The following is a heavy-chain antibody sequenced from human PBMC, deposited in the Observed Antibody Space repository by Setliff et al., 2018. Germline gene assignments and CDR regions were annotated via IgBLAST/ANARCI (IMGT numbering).Heavy chain of an antibody. V-gene: IGHV2-5*02. CDR2: IFWDDDK. D-gene: IGHD1-26*01. Sequence: ESGPTLVNPTPTLTLTCTLSGLSLNTRGVGVGWIRQPPGKALEWLALIFWDDDKRYSPYLKSRLTISKDSSKNQVVLTMTNMDPVDTATYYCARRRGGTYGFDYFDSWGQGTLVTVSS. CDR1: GLSLNTRGVG. J-gene: IGHJ4*02. CDR3: ARRRGGTYGFDYFDS.